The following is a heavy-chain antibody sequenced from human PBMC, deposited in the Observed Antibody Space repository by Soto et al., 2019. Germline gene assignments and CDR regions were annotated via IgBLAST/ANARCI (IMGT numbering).Heavy chain of an antibody. V-gene: IGHV3-30-3*01. Sequence: GGSLRLSCAASGFTFSSYAMHWVRQAPGKGLEWVAVISYDGSNKYYADSVKGRFTISRDNSKNTLYLQMNSLRAEDTAVYYCAREALNSSASDYWGQGTLVTVSS. D-gene: IGHD6-19*01. CDR1: GFTFSSYA. CDR2: ISYDGSNK. J-gene: IGHJ4*02. CDR3: AREALNSSASDY.